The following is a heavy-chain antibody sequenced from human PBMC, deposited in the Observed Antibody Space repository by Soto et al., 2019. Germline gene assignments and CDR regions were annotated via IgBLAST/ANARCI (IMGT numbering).Heavy chain of an antibody. CDR3: ARPLEQHQLGSGMDV. CDR2: IWYDGSKI. V-gene: IGHV3-33*01. J-gene: IGHJ6*01. D-gene: IGHD6-13*01. Sequence: QVQLVQSGGGVVQPGGSLRLSCAASGFTFSSYGMHWVRQAPGKGLEWVAVIWYDGSKIYYADSVKGRFTISRDNSKSTLYLQMNSLRAEDTAVYYCARPLEQHQLGSGMDVWGQGSPVTVSS. CDR1: GFTFSSYG.